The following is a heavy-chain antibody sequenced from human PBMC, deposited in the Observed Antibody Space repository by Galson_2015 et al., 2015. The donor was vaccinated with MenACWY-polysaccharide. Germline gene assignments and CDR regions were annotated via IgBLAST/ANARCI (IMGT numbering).Heavy chain of an antibody. J-gene: IGHJ4*02. CDR2: ISNSGGST. V-gene: IGHV3-23*01. Sequence: SLRLSCAASGFTFSSYAMNWVRQAPGKGLEWVSAISNSGGSTYYADSVKGRFTISRDNSKNTLFLQMNSLRAGDTAVYYCAKDKGGGSYWGNTKIDYWGQGTLVTVSS. D-gene: IGHD1-26*01. CDR1: GFTFSSYA. CDR3: AKDKGGGSYWGNTKIDY.